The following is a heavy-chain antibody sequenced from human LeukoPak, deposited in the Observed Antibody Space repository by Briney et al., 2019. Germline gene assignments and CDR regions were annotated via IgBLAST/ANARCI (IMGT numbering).Heavy chain of an antibody. D-gene: IGHD3-10*02. Sequence: GGSLRLSCAASGFTFSSYEMNWVRQAPGKGLEWVSYISSSGSTIYYADSVKGRFTISRDNAKNSLYLQMNSLRAADTAVYYCAELGITMIGGAWGKGTTVTISS. J-gene: IGHJ6*04. CDR1: GFTFSSYE. CDR3: AELGITMIGGA. CDR2: ISSSGSTI. V-gene: IGHV3-48*03.